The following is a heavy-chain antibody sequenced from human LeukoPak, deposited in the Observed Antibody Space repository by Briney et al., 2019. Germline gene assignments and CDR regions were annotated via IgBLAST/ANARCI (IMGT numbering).Heavy chain of an antibody. V-gene: IGHV1-58*02. Sequence: SVKVSCKASGFTFTSSAMQWVRQARGQRLEWIGWIVVGSGNTNYAQKFQERVTITRDMSTSTAYMELSSLRSEDTPVYYCATLYYGSGSYVDYWGQGTLVTVSS. D-gene: IGHD3-10*01. CDR1: GFTFTSSA. CDR2: IVVGSGNT. CDR3: ATLYYGSGSYVDY. J-gene: IGHJ4*02.